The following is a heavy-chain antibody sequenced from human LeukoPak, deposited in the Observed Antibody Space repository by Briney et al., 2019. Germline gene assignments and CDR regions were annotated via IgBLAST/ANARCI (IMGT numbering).Heavy chain of an antibody. D-gene: IGHD3-22*01. J-gene: IGHJ4*02. CDR2: ISGSGGST. V-gene: IGHV3-23*01. CDR1: GFTFSSYA. Sequence: PGGSLRLSCAASGFTFSSYAMSLVRQAPGKGLEWVSAISGSGGSTYYADSVKGRFTISRDNSKNTLYLQMNSLRAEDTAVYYCAKDLEGIVVVTCLDYWGQGTLVTVSS. CDR3: AKDLEGIVVVTCLDY.